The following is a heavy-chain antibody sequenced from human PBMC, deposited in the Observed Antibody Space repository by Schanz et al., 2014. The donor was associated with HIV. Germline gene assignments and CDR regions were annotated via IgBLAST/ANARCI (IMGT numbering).Heavy chain of an antibody. V-gene: IGHV3-33*05. CDR1: GFTFSNYG. Sequence: QVQLVESGGGVVQPGRSLRLSCAVSGFTFSNYGMHWVRQAPGKGLEWMAVISYDGINKYYADSVKGRFTISRDNSKNTLYLQMNSLRAEDTAVYYCARGSGPYYYYYGMDVWGQGTTVTVSS. CDR2: ISYDGINK. CDR3: ARGSGPYYYYYGMDV. D-gene: IGHD2-15*01. J-gene: IGHJ6*02.